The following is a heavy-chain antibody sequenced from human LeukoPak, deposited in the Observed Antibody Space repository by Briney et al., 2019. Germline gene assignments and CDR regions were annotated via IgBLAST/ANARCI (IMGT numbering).Heavy chain of an antibody. V-gene: IGHV1-69*02. D-gene: IGHD3-9*01. CDR3: ARGTSSTPHYDILTGPRGWFDP. Sequence: SVKVSCKASGGTFSSYTISWVRQAPGQGLEWMGRIIPILGIANYAQKFQGRVTITADKSTSTAYMELSSLSSEDTAVYYCARGTSSTPHYDILTGPRGWFDPWGQGTLVTVSS. CDR2: IIPILGIA. J-gene: IGHJ5*02. CDR1: GGTFSSYT.